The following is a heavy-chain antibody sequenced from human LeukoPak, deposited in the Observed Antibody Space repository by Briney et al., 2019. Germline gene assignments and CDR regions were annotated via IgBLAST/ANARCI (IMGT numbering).Heavy chain of an antibody. D-gene: IGHD4-23*01. CDR2: ISAGSSYT. Sequence: GGSLRLSCAASGFTFSTYSMNWVRQAPGKGLEWVSSISAGSSYTYYADSVKGRLTISRDNAKNSLCLQMNSLRAEDTAVYYCARGGTTVVTDYGYWGQGTLVTVSS. CDR1: GFTFSTYS. CDR3: ARGGTTVVTDYGY. V-gene: IGHV3-21*01. J-gene: IGHJ4*02.